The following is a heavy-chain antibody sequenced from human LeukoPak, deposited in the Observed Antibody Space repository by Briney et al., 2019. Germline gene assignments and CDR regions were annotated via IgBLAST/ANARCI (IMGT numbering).Heavy chain of an antibody. CDR2: IYYTGTP. V-gene: IGHV4-59*01. J-gene: IGHJ6*02. D-gene: IGHD2-15*01. Sequence: SETLSLTCTVSGGSISSYYWSWIRQPPGKGLEWIGYIYYTGTPNYNPSLQIRVTISVDTSRNQFSLKLSSVTAADTAVYYCARAPGGWSMDVWGQGTTVTVSS. CDR3: ARAPGGWSMDV. CDR1: GGSISSYY.